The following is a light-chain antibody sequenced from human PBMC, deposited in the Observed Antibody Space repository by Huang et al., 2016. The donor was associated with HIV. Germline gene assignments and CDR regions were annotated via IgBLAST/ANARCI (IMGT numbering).Light chain of an antibody. Sequence: DIQMTQSPSSLSASVGDRISITCRASQTSSTFLYWYQQQPGKAPKLLIYAASNLQSGVSSRFSGTGSGTHFTLTVTGLQPDDFATYYCQQTYSVPLTVGGGTRVE. CDR1: QTSSTF. CDR3: QQTYSVPLT. CDR2: AAS. J-gene: IGKJ4*01. V-gene: IGKV1-39*01.